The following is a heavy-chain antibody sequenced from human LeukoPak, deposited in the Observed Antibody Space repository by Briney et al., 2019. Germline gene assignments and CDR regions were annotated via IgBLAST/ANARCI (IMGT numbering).Heavy chain of an antibody. D-gene: IGHD2-2*01. J-gene: IGHJ4*02. CDR1: GFTFSSYG. Sequence: GGSLRLSCAASGFTFSSYGMHWVRQAPGKGLEWVAFIRYDGSNKYYADSVKGRFTISRGNSKNTLYLQMNSLRAEDTAVYYCAKDFIVVVPAVDYWGQGTLVTVSS. CDR2: IRYDGSNK. V-gene: IGHV3-30*02. CDR3: AKDFIVVVPAVDY.